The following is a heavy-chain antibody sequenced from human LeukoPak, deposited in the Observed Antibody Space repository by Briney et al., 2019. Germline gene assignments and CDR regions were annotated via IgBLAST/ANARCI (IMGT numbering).Heavy chain of an antibody. D-gene: IGHD6-19*01. Sequence: GGSLRLSCAASGFTFSNYAMHWVRQAPGKGLEWVAVISSDGSNKYYTDSVKGRFTISRDDSKNTLYLQMNSLRPEDTAVYYCARDLSTITVAGTSWYDYWGQGTLVTVSA. CDR2: ISSDGSNK. V-gene: IGHV3-30-3*01. CDR3: ARDLSTITVAGTSWYDY. J-gene: IGHJ4*02. CDR1: GFTFSNYA.